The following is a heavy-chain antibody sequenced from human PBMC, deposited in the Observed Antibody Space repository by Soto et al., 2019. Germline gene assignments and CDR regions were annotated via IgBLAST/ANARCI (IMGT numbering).Heavy chain of an antibody. Sequence: PSETLSLTCTVSGGSISSYYWSWIRQPPGKGLEWIGDIFYTGSTNYNPSLKSRVTISVDTSKNQFSLKVRSVAAADTAVYYCARETYGDCVGYFDPWGQGIQVTVSS. D-gene: IGHD2-21*01. CDR2: IFYTGST. J-gene: IGHJ5*02. CDR1: GGSISSYY. CDR3: ARETYGDCVGYFDP. V-gene: IGHV4-59*12.